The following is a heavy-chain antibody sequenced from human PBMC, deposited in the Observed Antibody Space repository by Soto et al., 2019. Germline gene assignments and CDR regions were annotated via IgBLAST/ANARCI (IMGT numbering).Heavy chain of an antibody. J-gene: IGHJ6*02. CDR2: INPSGGST. CDR3: AKSYYDILTGLVYYYGMDV. V-gene: IGHV1-46*01. CDR1: GYTFTSYY. Sequence: ASVKVSCKASGYTFTSYYMHWVRQAPGQGLEWMGIINPSGGSTTYAQKFQGRVTMTRDTSTSTVYMELSSLRAEDTAVYYCAKSYYDILTGLVYYYGMDVWGQGTTVTVSS. D-gene: IGHD3-9*01.